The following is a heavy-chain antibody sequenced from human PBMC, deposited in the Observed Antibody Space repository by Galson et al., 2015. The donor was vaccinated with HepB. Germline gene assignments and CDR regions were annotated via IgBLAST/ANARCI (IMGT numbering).Heavy chain of an antibody. CDR3: ARDKAAAGQANFDS. Sequence: GGTFSSHTINWVRQAPGQGLVWMGRIIPFLGITNYAQRFQGRVTITADKSTTTAYMELSSLRSEDTAVYYCARDKAAAGQANFDSWGQGTLVTVSS. D-gene: IGHD6-13*01. CDR2: IIPFLGIT. V-gene: IGHV1-69*04. J-gene: IGHJ4*02. CDR1: GGTFSSHT.